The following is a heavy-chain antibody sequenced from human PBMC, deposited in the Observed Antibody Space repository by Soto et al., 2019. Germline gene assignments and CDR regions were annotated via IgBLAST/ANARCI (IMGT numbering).Heavy chain of an antibody. CDR2: IWYDGTKK. J-gene: IGHJ4*02. V-gene: IGHV3-33*01. Sequence: QVQLVESGGGVVQPGRSLRLSCEVSGYSFSSYGMHWVRQAPGRGLEWVAVIWYDGTKKNYADPVKGRFPISRDDSKNMLYLQMNSLRVEDTAVYYCVRDGGSGIDYWGQGNLVTVSS. CDR1: GYSFSSYG. D-gene: IGHD3-10*01. CDR3: VRDGGSGIDY.